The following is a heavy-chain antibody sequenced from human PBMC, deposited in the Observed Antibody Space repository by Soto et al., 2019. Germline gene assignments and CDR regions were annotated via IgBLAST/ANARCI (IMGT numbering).Heavy chain of an antibody. J-gene: IGHJ6*02. CDR3: ARRRAVVQDGMDV. CDR2: IYYSGST. CDR1: GGSIRSSSSY. V-gene: IGHV4-39*01. D-gene: IGHD3-22*01. Sequence: QLQLQESGPGLVKPSETLSLTCTVSGGSIRSSSSYWDWIRQPPGKGLEWIGSIYYSGSTYYNPSLKSRVIISMDKSKNQFSLNVSSVTAADTAVYYCARRRAVVQDGMDVWGQGTTVIVSS.